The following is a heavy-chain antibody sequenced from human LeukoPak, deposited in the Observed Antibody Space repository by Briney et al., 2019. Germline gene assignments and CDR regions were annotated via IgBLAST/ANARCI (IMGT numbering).Heavy chain of an antibody. CDR2: INHSGST. Sequence: SETLSLTCAVYGGSFSGYYWSWIRQPPGKGLEWIGEINHSGSTNYNPSLKSRVTISVDTSKNQFSLKLSSVTAADTAVYYCARVPGYKYYRAAPRWWFDPWGQGTLVTVSS. V-gene: IGHV4-34*01. J-gene: IGHJ5*02. CDR3: ARVPGYKYYRAAPRWWFDP. D-gene: IGHD5-24*01. CDR1: GGSFSGYY.